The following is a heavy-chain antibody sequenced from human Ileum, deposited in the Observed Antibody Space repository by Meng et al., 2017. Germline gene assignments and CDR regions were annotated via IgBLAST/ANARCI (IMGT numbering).Heavy chain of an antibody. J-gene: IGHJ4*02. CDR1: GGTFSSYT. CDR2: IIPILGIA. D-gene: IGHD3-3*01. V-gene: IGHV1-69*02. Sequence: QVQLVQSGAEVKKPGSSVKVSCKASGGTFSSYTISWVRQAPGQGLEWMGRIIPILGIANYAQKFQGRVTITADKSTSTAYMELSSLRSEDTAVYYCARSSLGWPFLPFDYRGQGPLVTVSS. CDR3: ARSSLGWPFLPFDY.